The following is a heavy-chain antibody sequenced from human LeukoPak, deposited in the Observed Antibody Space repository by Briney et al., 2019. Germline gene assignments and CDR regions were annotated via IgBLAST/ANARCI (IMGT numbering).Heavy chain of an antibody. CDR1: GFTFRNYV. J-gene: IGHJ4*02. V-gene: IGHV3-30-3*01. D-gene: IGHD3-10*01. CDR2: TSSDLNVK. CDR3: AREGYYGSGSPPSLYFDY. Sequence: GGSLRLSCAASGFTFRNYVIHWVRQAPGKGLEWVAVTSSDLNVKLYADSVKGRFTISRDNSRSTLYLQMNSLRPEDTAVYYCAREGYYGSGSPPSLYFDYWGQGTLVTVSS.